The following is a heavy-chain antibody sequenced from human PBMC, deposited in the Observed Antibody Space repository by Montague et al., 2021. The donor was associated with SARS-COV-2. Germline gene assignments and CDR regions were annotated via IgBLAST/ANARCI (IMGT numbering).Heavy chain of an antibody. J-gene: IGHJ3*02. CDR3: AMRGGALDAFDI. Sequence: SETLSLTCTVSGGSIRTSSYYWGWIRQPPGKGLDWIGSIYYSGSTHYNPSLKSRVTISVDTSKNQFSLKLSSVTAADTAVYYCAMRGGALDAFDIWGQGTMAIVSS. D-gene: IGHD4-17*01. CDR2: IYYSGST. V-gene: IGHV4-39*01. CDR1: GGSIRTSSYY.